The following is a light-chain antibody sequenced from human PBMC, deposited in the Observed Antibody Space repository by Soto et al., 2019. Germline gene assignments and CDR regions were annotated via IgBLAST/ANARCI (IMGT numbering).Light chain of an antibody. V-gene: IGKV3-20*01. CDR2: GAS. CDR1: QSISGTF. Sequence: VLTQSPDTLSLPPGERATLSCRAGQSISGTFLNWYQQKPGQAPRLLIYGASNRATGTPDRFSGSGSGTDFTLTISRLEPEDSAVYFCQQYGVSSPGTFGQGTKVDNK. CDR3: QQYGVSSPGT. J-gene: IGKJ1*01.